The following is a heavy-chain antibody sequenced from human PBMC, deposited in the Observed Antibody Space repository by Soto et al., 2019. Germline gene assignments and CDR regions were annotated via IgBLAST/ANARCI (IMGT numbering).Heavy chain of an antibody. Sequence: TLSLTCAVSGGSISSGGYSWSWFRQPPGKGLEWIGYIYHSGTTYYNPSLKSRVTISVDRSKNQFSLKLSSVTAADTGVYYCAGDDWGPAHIRGQGTPVTVSS. J-gene: IGHJ4*02. CDR1: GGSISSGGYS. CDR2: IYHSGTT. CDR3: AGDDWGPAHI. D-gene: IGHD2-2*01. V-gene: IGHV4-30-2*01.